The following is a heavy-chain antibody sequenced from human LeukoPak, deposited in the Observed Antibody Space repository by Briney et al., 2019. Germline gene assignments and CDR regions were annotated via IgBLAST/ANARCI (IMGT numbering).Heavy chain of an antibody. CDR1: GFTFSSYW. Sequence: GGSLRLSCAASGFTFSSYWMSWVRQAPGKGLEWVANIKQDGSEKYYVDSVKGRFTISRDNAKNSLYLQMNSLRAEDTAVYYCARVSLEWELRGGYYFHYWGQGTLVTVSS. CDR2: IKQDGSEK. D-gene: IGHD1-26*01. CDR3: ARVSLEWELRGGYYFHY. V-gene: IGHV3-7*01. J-gene: IGHJ4*02.